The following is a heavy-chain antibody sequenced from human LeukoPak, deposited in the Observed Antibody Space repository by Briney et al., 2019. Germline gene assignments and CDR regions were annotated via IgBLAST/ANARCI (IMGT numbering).Heavy chain of an antibody. J-gene: IGHJ4*02. CDR3: ARSLSSRFTSPRRPYYFDS. D-gene: IGHD2-2*01. V-gene: IGHV3-53*01. CDR1: GFTFSDTW. Sequence: GGSLRLSCAASGFTFSDTWMHWFRQAPGKGLEWVSVIYSGGSTYYADSVKGRFTISRDNSKDTLYLEMNSLKVEDTAIYYCARSLSSRFTSPRRPYYFDSWGQGTLVTVSS. CDR2: IYSGGST.